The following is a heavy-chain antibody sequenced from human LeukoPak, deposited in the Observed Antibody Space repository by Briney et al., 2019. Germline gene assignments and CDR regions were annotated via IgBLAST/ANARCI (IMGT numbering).Heavy chain of an antibody. J-gene: IGHJ5*02. V-gene: IGHV1-2*02. CDR3: ARGLAVAGVWFDP. Sequence: ASVKVSCKASGYTFTGYYMHWVRQAPGQGLEWMGWINPNSGGTNYAQKFQGRVTMTRDTSISTAYMELSRLRSDDTAVYYCARGLAVAGVWFDPWGQGTLVTVSS. CDR1: GYTFTGYY. CDR2: INPNSGGT. D-gene: IGHD6-19*01.